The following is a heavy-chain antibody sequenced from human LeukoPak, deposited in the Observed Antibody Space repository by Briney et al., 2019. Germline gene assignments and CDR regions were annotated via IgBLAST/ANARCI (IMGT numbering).Heavy chain of an antibody. D-gene: IGHD6-13*01. CDR2: IYYSGST. CDR3: ARGGIAATSFDY. J-gene: IGHJ4*02. V-gene: IGHV4-39*01. Sequence: SETLSLTCTVSGGSISSSGYYWGWIRQPPGKGLEWIGSIYYSGSTYYNPSLKSRVTISVDTSKKQFSLKLSAVTAADTAVYYCARGGIAATSFDYWGQGTLVTVSS. CDR1: GGSISSSGYY.